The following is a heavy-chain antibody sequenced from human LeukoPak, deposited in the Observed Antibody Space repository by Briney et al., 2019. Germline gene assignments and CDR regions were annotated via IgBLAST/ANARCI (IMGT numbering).Heavy chain of an antibody. CDR2: INPNSGGT. D-gene: IGHD6-6*01. J-gene: IGHJ5*02. CDR3: ASGSSSSPVYWFDP. Sequence: ASVKVSCKASGYTFTGYYMHWVRQAPGHGLEWMGWINPNSGGTNYAQKFQGRVTMTRDTSINTAYMELSRLISDDTAVYYCASGSSSSPVYWFDPWGQGTPVTVSS. CDR1: GYTFTGYY. V-gene: IGHV1-2*02.